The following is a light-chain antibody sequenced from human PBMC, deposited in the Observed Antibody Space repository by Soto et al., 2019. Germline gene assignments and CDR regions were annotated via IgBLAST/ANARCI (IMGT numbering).Light chain of an antibody. CDR3: QQYGSSPRT. V-gene: IGKV3-20*01. CDR1: QSVNSNY. CDR2: GAS. Sequence: EIVLTQYPGTLSLSPGERATLSCRASQSVNSNYLAWYQHKPGQAPRLVIYGASTRATGIPDRFLGSGSGTYFSLTIRRVEPEDFEVYFCQQYGSSPRTFGHGTKLEV. J-gene: IGKJ1*01.